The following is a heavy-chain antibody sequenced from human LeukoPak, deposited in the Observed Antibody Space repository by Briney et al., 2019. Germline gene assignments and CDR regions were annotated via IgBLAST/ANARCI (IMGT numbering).Heavy chain of an antibody. Sequence: PGGSLRLSCAASGFTVSTNYMSWVRQAPGKGREWVSAISGSGGSTYYADSVKGRFTISRDNSKNTLYLQMNSLRAEDTAVYYCAKDSASLSSHFATYFDYWGQGTLVTVSS. D-gene: IGHD6-13*01. CDR3: AKDSASLSSHFATYFDY. J-gene: IGHJ4*02. CDR1: GFTVSTNY. V-gene: IGHV3-23*01. CDR2: ISGSGGST.